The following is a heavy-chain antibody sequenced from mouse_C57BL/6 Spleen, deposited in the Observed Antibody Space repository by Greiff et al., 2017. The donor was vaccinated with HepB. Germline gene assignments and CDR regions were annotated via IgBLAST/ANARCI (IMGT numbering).Heavy chain of an antibody. CDR3: ARGTYGSSYEGYWYFDV. D-gene: IGHD1-1*01. J-gene: IGHJ1*03. Sequence: QVTLKVCGPGILQPSQTLSLTCSFSGFSLSTFGMGVGWIRQPSGKGLEWLAHIWWDDDKYYNPALKSRLTISKDTSKNQVFLKIANVDTADTATYYCARGTYGSSYEGYWYFDVWGTGTTVTVSS. CDR1: GFSLSTFGMG. V-gene: IGHV8-8*01. CDR2: IWWDDDK.